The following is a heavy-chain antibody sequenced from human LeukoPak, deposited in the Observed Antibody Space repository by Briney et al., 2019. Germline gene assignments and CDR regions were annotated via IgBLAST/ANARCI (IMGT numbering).Heavy chain of an antibody. D-gene: IGHD3-16*01. CDR3: ARDGAPYDYPR. V-gene: IGHV4-4*07. CDR1: GGSISSYY. J-gene: IGHJ4*02. Sequence: PSETLSLTCTVSGGSISSYYWSWIQQPAGKGLEWIGRIYTSGSTNYNPSLKSRVTMSVDTSKNQFSLKLSSVTAADTAAYYCARDGAPYDYPRWGQGTLVTVSS. CDR2: IYTSGST.